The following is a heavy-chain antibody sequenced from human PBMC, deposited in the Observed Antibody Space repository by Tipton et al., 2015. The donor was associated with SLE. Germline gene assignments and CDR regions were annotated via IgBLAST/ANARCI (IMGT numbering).Heavy chain of an antibody. CDR2: IYYSGST. J-gene: IGHJ5*02. CDR3: AREGVNWGRDWFDP. D-gene: IGHD7-27*01. V-gene: IGHV4-31*03. CDR1: GGSISSGGYY. Sequence: TLSLTCTVSGGSISSGGYYWSWIRQHPGKGLEWIGYIYYSGSTYYNPSPKSRVTISVDTSKNQFSLKLSSVTATDTAVYYCAREGVNWGRDWFDPWGQGTLVTVSS.